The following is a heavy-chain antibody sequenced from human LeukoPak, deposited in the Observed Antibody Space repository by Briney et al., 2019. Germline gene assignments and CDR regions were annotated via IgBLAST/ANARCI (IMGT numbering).Heavy chain of an antibody. D-gene: IGHD3-10*01. V-gene: IGHV1-2*06. Sequence: ASVKVSCKASGYTFTDYYIHWVRQAPGKGLEWMGRINPNSGGTNYAQKFQGRVTMTRDTSVSTAYLELSSLRSDDTAVYYCARDNSHVRFGDNWFDPWGQGTLVTVSS. J-gene: IGHJ5*02. CDR2: INPNSGGT. CDR1: GYTFTDYY. CDR3: ARDNSHVRFGDNWFDP.